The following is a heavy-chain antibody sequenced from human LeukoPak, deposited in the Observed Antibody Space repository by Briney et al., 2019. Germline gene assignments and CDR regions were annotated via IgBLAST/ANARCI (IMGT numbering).Heavy chain of an antibody. J-gene: IGHJ3*02. V-gene: IGHV4-39*01. D-gene: IGHD3-3*01. CDR1: GGSISSSSYY. Sequence: PSETLSLSCTVSGGSISSSSYYWGWIRQPPGKGLEWIVSIYYSGSTYYNPSLKSRVTISVDTSKTQFSLKLSSVTAADTAVYYCARTYYDFWSGSGAIWGQGTMVTVSS. CDR2: IYYSGST. CDR3: ARTYYDFWSGSGAI.